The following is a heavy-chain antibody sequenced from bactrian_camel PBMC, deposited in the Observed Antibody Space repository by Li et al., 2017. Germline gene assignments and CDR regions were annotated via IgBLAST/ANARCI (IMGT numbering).Heavy chain of an antibody. V-gene: IGHV3S40*01. CDR1: GDTYC. CDR2: INTQLGTT. Sequence: VQLVESGGGSVQTGGTLRLSCAASGDTYCMTWFRQAPGKKREGVASINTQLGTTYYADPVKGRFTIAQDNAKNSVYLQMNSLRPEDTAMYYCAEGRGSRGEHCYSLNYWGQGTQVTVS. D-gene: IGHD6*01. J-gene: IGHJ4*01. CDR3: AEGRGSRGEHCYSLNY.